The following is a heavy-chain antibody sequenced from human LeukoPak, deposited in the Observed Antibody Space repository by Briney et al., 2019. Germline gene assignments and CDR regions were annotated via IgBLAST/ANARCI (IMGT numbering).Heavy chain of an antibody. CDR2: IIPIFGTA. V-gene: IGHV1-69*13. J-gene: IGHJ6*03. D-gene: IGHD2-15*01. Sequence: ASVKVSCKASGGTFSSYAISWVRQAPGQGLEWMGGIIPIFGTANYAQKFQGRVTITADGSTSTAYMELSSPRSEDTAVYYCARESHLYCSGGSCHPMDVWGKGTTVTVSS. CDR3: ARESHLYCSGGSCHPMDV. CDR1: GGTFSSYA.